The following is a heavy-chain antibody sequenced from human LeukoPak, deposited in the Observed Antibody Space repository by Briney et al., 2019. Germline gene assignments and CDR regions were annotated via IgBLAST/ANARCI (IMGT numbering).Heavy chain of an antibody. CDR2: ISGSGGST. J-gene: IGHJ4*02. D-gene: IGHD2-2*01. CDR3: AKSDQDVVATFDY. CDR1: GFTFSSYA. V-gene: IGHV3-23*01. Sequence: LAGGSLRLSCAASGFTFSSYAMSWVRQAPGKGLEWVSAISGSGGSTYYADSVKGRFTISRDNSKNTLYLQMNSLRAEDTAVYYCAKSDQDVVATFDYWGQGTLVTVSS.